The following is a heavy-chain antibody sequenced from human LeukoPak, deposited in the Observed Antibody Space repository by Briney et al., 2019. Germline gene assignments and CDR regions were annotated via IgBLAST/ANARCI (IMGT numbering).Heavy chain of an antibody. CDR3: AKGLVPAAIRVVDY. J-gene: IGHJ4*02. D-gene: IGHD2-2*01. CDR2: ISASGGST. Sequence: GGSLRLSCAASGFIFSSYAMSWVRQAPGKGLEWVSAISASGGSTYYADSVKGRFTISRDNSQNTLYLQVNSLRAEDTAVYYCAKGLVPAAIRVVDYWGQGTLVTVSS. CDR1: GFIFSSYA. V-gene: IGHV3-23*01.